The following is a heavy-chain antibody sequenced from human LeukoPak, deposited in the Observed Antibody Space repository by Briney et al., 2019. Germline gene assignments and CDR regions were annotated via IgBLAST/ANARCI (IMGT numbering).Heavy chain of an antibody. CDR2: IYYSGST. CDR1: GGSISSGGYY. V-gene: IGHV4-31*03. D-gene: IGHD2-15*01. CDR3: ARYCSGGSCYQDGGY. Sequence: PSETLSLTCTVSGGSISSGGYYWSWIRQHPGKGLEWIGYIYYSGSTYYNPSLKSRVTISVDTSKNQFSLKLSSVTAADTAVYYCARYCSGGSCYQDGGYWGQGTLVTVSS. J-gene: IGHJ4*02.